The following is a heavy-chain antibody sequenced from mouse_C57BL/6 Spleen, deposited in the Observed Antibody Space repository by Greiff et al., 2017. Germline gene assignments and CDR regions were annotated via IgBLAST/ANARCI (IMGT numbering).Heavy chain of an antibody. Sequence: QVQLQQPGAELVRPGSSVKLSCKASGYTFTSYWMDWVKQRPGQGLEWIGNIYPSDSETHYNQKFKDKATLTVDKSSSTAYMQLSSLTSEDSAVYYGARGDSSGYVDYAMDYWGQGTSVTVSS. J-gene: IGHJ4*01. CDR1: GYTFTSYW. D-gene: IGHD3-2*02. CDR2: IYPSDSET. V-gene: IGHV1-61*01. CDR3: ARGDSSGYVDYAMDY.